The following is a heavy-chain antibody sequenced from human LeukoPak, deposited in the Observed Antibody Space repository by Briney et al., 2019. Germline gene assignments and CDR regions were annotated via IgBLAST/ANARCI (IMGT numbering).Heavy chain of an antibody. Sequence: GGSLRLSCAVSGFTVSSNFMSWVRQAPGKGPEWVSVIYTSGITYYADSVRGRFTISRDNSKNTLYLQMDSLAAEDTAVYYCAREDAGGTYSFDYWGQGTLVTVSS. D-gene: IGHD1-26*01. CDR1: GFTVSSNF. CDR2: IYTSGIT. CDR3: AREDAGGTYSFDY. V-gene: IGHV3-66*01. J-gene: IGHJ4*02.